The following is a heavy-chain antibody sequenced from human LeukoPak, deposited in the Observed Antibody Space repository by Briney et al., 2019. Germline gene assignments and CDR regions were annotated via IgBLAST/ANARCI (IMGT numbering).Heavy chain of an antibody. J-gene: IGHJ4*02. CDR2: INHSGST. Sequence: SETLSLTCAVYGGSFSGYYWSWIRQPPGKGLEWIGEINHSGSTNYNPSLKSRFTISVDTSKNQFSLKLSSVTAADTAVYYCARLGYGDYAFWGQGTLVTVSS. V-gene: IGHV4-34*01. CDR1: GGSFSGYY. CDR3: ARLGYGDYAF. D-gene: IGHD4-17*01.